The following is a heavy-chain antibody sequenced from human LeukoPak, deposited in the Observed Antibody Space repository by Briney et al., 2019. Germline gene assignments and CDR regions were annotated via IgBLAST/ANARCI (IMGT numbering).Heavy chain of an antibody. CDR2: INSGGTTT. D-gene: IGHD3-3*01. J-gene: IGHJ3*01. Sequence: PGGALRLSCVVYGFTLKSYAMTWVRQAPGRGLEWVAYINSGGTTTYYLDSVKGRFTISRDNAKNALSLQMTNLRVEDTATYYCVRDWTHSIWSGYGYGFDVWGQGTTVVVSS. CDR1: GFTLKSYA. CDR3: VRDWTHSIWSGYGYGFDV. V-gene: IGHV3-48*03.